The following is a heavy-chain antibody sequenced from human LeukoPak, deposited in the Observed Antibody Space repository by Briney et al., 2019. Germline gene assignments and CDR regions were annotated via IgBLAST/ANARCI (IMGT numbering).Heavy chain of an antibody. CDR3: ATSYSTGWSRGYFDY. Sequence: GGSLRLSCATSGFNFRTHGMHWVRQAAGKGLEWVAVIWDDGSEKYYAGFVEGRFAISRDNSKNTLYLQMNSLRTEDTAVYYCATSYSTGWSRGYFDYWGQGTLVTVSS. D-gene: IGHD6-19*01. J-gene: IGHJ4*02. CDR2: IWDDGSEK. V-gene: IGHV3-33*01. CDR1: GFNFRTHG.